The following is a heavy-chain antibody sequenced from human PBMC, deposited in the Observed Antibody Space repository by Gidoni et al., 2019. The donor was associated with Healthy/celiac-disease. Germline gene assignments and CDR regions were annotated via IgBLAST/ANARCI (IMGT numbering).Heavy chain of an antibody. J-gene: IGHJ6*03. CDR3: ARDSPLYDFWSGYLGAQNYYMDV. D-gene: IGHD3-3*01. CDR1: GFTLSSDS. Sequence: EVQLVESGGGLVKPGGSLRLSCAASGFTLSSDSMNWVRQAPGKGLEWVSSISSSSSYIYYADSVKGRFTISRDNAKNSLYLQMNSLRAEDTAVYYCARDSPLYDFWSGYLGAQNYYMDVWGKGTTVTVSS. CDR2: ISSSSSYI. V-gene: IGHV3-21*01.